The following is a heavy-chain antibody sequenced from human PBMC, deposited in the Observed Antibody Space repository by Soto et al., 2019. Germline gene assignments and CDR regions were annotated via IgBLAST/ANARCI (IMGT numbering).Heavy chain of an antibody. Sequence: VASVKGSCKAAGYTFISYAMHWVRQTPGQRLEWMGWINAGNGNTKYSQKFQGRVTITRDTSASTAYMELSSLRSEDTAVYYCARVIGGLYYFDYWGQGTLVTVSS. CDR3: ARVIGGLYYFDY. CDR1: GYTFISYA. CDR2: INAGNGNT. J-gene: IGHJ4*02. D-gene: IGHD3-16*01. V-gene: IGHV1-3*01.